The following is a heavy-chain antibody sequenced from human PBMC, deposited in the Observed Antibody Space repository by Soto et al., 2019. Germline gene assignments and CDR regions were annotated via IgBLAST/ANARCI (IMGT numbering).Heavy chain of an antibody. CDR1: GYTFTGYY. D-gene: IGHD2-8*01. CDR2: INPNSGGT. Sequence: ASVKVSCKASGYTFTGYYMHWARQAPGQGLEWMGWINPNSGGTNYAQKFQGWVTMTRDTSISTAYMELSRLRSDDTAVYYCARSAGIANGAFDIWGQGTMVTVSS. V-gene: IGHV1-2*04. J-gene: IGHJ3*02. CDR3: ARSAGIANGAFDI.